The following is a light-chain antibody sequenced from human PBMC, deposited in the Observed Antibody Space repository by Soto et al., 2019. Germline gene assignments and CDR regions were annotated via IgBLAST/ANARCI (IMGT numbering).Light chain of an antibody. V-gene: IGKV3-20*01. CDR1: QSVTSNF. Sequence: PGERATLSCRASQSVTSNFLAWYQQKPGRAPRLLIYDASNRAAGIPDRFSGSGSGTDFTLTISRLEPEDLAVYYCQQYGTSPRTFGQGTKVDIK. J-gene: IGKJ1*01. CDR2: DAS. CDR3: QQYGTSPRT.